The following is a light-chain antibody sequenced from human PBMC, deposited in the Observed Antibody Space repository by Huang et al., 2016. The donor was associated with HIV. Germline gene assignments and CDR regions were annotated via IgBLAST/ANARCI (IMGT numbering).Light chain of an antibody. CDR3: QQYDTSPWG. CDR1: QSVSSSY. Sequence: EIVLTQSPGTLSLFPGERATLYCRASQSVSSSYLAWYQQKFGQAPRLLIYGASNRAAGIPYRFSGSGSGTDFTLTISRLEPEDFAVYYCQQYDTSPWGFGQGTKVEIK. J-gene: IGKJ1*01. CDR2: GAS. V-gene: IGKV3-20*01.